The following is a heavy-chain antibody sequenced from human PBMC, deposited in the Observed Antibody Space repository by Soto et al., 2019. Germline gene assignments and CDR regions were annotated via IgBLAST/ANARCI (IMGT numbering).Heavy chain of an antibody. CDR3: ARTYYYDSSGYDYFDY. V-gene: IGHV4-30-4*01. CDR1: GGSISSGDYY. CDR2: IYYSGST. D-gene: IGHD3-22*01. Sequence: LSLTCSVSGGSISSGDYYWSWIRQPPGKGLEWIGYIYYSGSTYYNPSLKSRVTISVDTSKNQFSLKLSSVTAADTAVYYCARTYYYDSSGYDYFDYWGQGTLVTVSS. J-gene: IGHJ4*02.